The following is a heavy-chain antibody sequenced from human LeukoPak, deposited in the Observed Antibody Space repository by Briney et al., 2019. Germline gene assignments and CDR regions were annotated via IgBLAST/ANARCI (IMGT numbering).Heavy chain of an antibody. Sequence: GGSLRLSCAASGFRFSISGMRWVRQAPGKGLEWVAVISYDGSNKYYADSVKGRFTISRDNSKNTLYLQMNSLRAEDTAVYYCAKEPYGDRGFDYWGQGTLVTVSS. V-gene: IGHV3-30*18. D-gene: IGHD4-17*01. CDR3: AKEPYGDRGFDY. CDR1: GFRFSISG. J-gene: IGHJ4*02. CDR2: ISYDGSNK.